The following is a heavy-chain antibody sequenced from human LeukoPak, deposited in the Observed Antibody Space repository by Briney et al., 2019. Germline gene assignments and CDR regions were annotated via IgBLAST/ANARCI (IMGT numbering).Heavy chain of an antibody. V-gene: IGHV3-33*01. Sequence: GGSLRLSCAAPGFTFSSYGMHWVRQAPGKGLEWVAVIRYDGSNKYYADSVKGRFTISRDNSKNTLYLQMNSLRAEDTAVYYCARGSGRYFDWFNFDYWGQGTLVTVSS. D-gene: IGHD3-9*01. CDR3: ARGSGRYFDWFNFDY. CDR1: GFTFSSYG. CDR2: IRYDGSNK. J-gene: IGHJ4*02.